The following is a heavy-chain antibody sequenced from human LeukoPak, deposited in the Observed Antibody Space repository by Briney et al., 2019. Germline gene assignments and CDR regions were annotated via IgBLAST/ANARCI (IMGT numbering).Heavy chain of an antibody. CDR3: ASSTIQGWFDP. D-gene: IGHD2-21*01. CDR2: IYYSGST. Sequence: PSETLSLTCTVSGGSISTYYWSWIRQPPGKGLEWIGYIYYSGSTVYNPSLKSRVTISGDTSKNQFSLKLSSVTAADTAVYYCASSTIQGWFDPWGQGTLVTVSS. CDR1: GGSISTYY. J-gene: IGHJ5*02. V-gene: IGHV4-59*01.